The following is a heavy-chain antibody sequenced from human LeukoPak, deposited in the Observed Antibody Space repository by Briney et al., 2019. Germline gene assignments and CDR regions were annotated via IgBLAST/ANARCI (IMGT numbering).Heavy chain of an antibody. CDR2: INQDGSEK. V-gene: IGHV3-7*03. CDR1: GFTFSSYW. Sequence: GGSLRLSCAASGFTFSSYWMTWVRQAPGKGLEWVANINQDGSEKYYVDSVKGRFTISRDNAKNSLYLQINSLRAEDTAVYYCAKDRVYSYGYGHDAFDIWGQGTMVTVSS. D-gene: IGHD5-18*01. CDR3: AKDRVYSYGYGHDAFDI. J-gene: IGHJ3*02.